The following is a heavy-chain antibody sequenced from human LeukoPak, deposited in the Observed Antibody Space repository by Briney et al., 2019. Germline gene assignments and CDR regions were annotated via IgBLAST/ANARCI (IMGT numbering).Heavy chain of an antibody. CDR3: AKDLGYCSSTSCYSYTFDY. V-gene: IGHV3-23*01. D-gene: IGHD2-2*02. J-gene: IGHJ4*02. CDR1: GFTFSSYA. Sequence: GGSLRLSCAASGFTFSSYAMSWVRQAPGKGLEWVSVISGSGGSTYYADSVKGRFTISRDNSKNTLYLQMNSLRAEDTAVYYCAKDLGYCSSTSCYSYTFDYWGQGTLVTVSS. CDR2: ISGSGGST.